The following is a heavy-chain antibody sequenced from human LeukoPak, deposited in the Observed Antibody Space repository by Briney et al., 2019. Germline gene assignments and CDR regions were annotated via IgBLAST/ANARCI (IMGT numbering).Heavy chain of an antibody. D-gene: IGHD3-3*01. V-gene: IGHV4-30-4*08. CDR3: ARLRFLEWLPMGVYFDY. CDR1: GGSISSYY. J-gene: IGHJ4*02. CDR2: IYYSGST. Sequence: SETLSLTCTVSGGSISSYYWSWIRQPPGKGLEWIGYIYYSGSTYYNPSLKSRVTISVDTSKNQFSLKLSSVTAADTAVYYCARLRFLEWLPMGVYFDYWGQGTLVTVSS.